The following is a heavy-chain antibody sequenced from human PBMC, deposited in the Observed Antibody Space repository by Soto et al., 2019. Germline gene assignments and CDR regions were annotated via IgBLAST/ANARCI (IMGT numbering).Heavy chain of an antibody. Sequence: EVQLVESGGVVVQPGGSLRLSCAASGFTFDDYTMHWVRQAPGKGLEWVSLISWDGGSTYYADSVKGRFTISRDNSKNSLYLQMNSLRTEDTALYYFAKDSSEGGDTAMVVNAFDIWGQGTMVTVSS. CDR3: AKDSSEGGDTAMVVNAFDI. CDR2: ISWDGGST. D-gene: IGHD5-18*01. J-gene: IGHJ3*02. V-gene: IGHV3-43*01. CDR1: GFTFDDYT.